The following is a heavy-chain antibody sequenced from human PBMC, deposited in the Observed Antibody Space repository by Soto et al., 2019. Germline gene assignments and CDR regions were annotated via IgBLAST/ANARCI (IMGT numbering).Heavy chain of an antibody. J-gene: IGHJ4*02. CDR3: AREGHLERWLQPLDF. CDR1: GDSISAYS. D-gene: IGHD5-12*01. Sequence: PSETLSLTCTVSGDSISAYSWSWVRQPPGKGLEWIGNIHYNGNTKYNPSLKSRVTMSVDTSKNQFSLKLISVTAADTAKYFCAREGHLERWLQPLDFWGQGTLVTVSS. V-gene: IGHV4-59*01. CDR2: IHYNGNT.